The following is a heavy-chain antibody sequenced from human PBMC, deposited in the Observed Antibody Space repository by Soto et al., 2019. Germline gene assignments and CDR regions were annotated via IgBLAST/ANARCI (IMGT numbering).Heavy chain of an antibody. J-gene: IGHJ5*02. Sequence: QVQLQESGPGLVKPSQTLSLTCTVSGGSISSGGYYWSWIRQHPGKGLEWIGYIYYGGSTYYNPSLKRRVNISVDTSKNQYSLKLSSVTAADTAVYYGARRSIAAAGWWFDPWGQGTLVTVSS. CDR3: ARRSIAAAGWWFDP. CDR1: GGSISSGGYY. V-gene: IGHV4-31*03. D-gene: IGHD6-13*01. CDR2: IYYGGST.